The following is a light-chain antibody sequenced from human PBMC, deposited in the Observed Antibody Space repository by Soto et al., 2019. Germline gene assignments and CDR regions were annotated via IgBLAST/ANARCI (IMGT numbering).Light chain of an antibody. V-gene: IGKV3-20*01. CDR1: QSISNNY. CDR3: QQYGSSGT. Sequence: TQSPSSLSASVGDRVTITCRASQSISNNYLAWYQQKPGQAPRLLIYGASNRATGIPDRFSGSGSGTDFTLTISRLEPEDFAVYYCQQYGSSGTFGQGTEVDIK. CDR2: GAS. J-gene: IGKJ1*01.